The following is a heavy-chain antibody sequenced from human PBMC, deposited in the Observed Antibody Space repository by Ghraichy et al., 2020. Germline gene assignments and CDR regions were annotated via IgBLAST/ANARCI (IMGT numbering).Heavy chain of an antibody. CDR1: GFTFSSYA. D-gene: IGHD2-8*01. CDR3: ANGFNGRTNYYYYYGMDV. J-gene: IGHJ6*02. Sequence: GGSLRLSCAASGFTFSSYAMSWVRQAPGKGLEWVSAISGSGGSTYYADSVKGRFTISRDNSKNTLYLQMNSLRAEDTAVYYCANGFNGRTNYYYYYGMDVWRQGPTVTVSS. V-gene: IGHV3-23*01. CDR2: ISGSGGST.